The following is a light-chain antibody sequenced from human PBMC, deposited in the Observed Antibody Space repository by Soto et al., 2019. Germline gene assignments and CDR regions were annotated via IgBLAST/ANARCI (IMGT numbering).Light chain of an antibody. CDR1: QSISSSY. V-gene: IGKV3-20*01. Sequence: VLTQSPGTLSLSPGERATISCRASQSISSSYLAWYQHKPGQAPRLLIYGASSRATGIPPRFSGSGSGTDFTLTISRLEPEDCGVYYCQQSGGSPPYTFGQGTRLEIK. J-gene: IGKJ2*01. CDR3: QQSGGSPPYT. CDR2: GAS.